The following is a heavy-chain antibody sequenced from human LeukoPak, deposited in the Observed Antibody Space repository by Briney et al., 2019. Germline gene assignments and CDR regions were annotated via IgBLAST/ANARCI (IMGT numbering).Heavy chain of an antibody. D-gene: IGHD2-2*01. V-gene: IGHV4-34*01. Sequence: PSETLSLTCAVYGGSFSGYYWSWIRQPPGKGLEWIGEINHSGSTNYNPSLKSRVTISVDTSKNQFSLKLSSVTAADTAVYYCARGPAMWFPYNWFDPWGQGTLVTVSS. CDR1: GGSFSGYY. CDR2: INHSGST. J-gene: IGHJ5*02. CDR3: ARGPAMWFPYNWFDP.